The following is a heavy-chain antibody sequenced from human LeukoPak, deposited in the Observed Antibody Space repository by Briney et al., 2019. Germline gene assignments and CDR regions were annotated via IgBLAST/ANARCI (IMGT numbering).Heavy chain of an antibody. CDR2: ISWNSGKI. J-gene: IGHJ4*02. CDR1: GFTFDDYA. D-gene: IGHD3-16*02. CDR3: AKSGEFSFEEY. Sequence: GGSLRLSCAASGFTFDDYAMHWIRQAPGKGLEWVSGISWNSGKIVYADSVKGRFTISRDNSKNTLYLQMDSLGAEDTAVYYCAKSGEFSFEEYWGQGTLVTVSS. V-gene: IGHV3-9*01.